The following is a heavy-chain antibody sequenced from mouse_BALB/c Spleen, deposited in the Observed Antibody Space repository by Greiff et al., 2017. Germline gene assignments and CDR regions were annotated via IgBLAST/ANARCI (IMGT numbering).Heavy chain of an antibody. Sequence: EVKLQESGAELVKPGASVKLSCTASGFNIKDTYMHWVKQRPEQGLEWIGRIDPANGNTKYDPKFQGKATITADTSSNTAYLQLSSLTSEDTAVYYCARSGSSYGDYAMDYWGQGTSVTVSS. CDR1: GFNIKDTY. CDR2: IDPANGNT. CDR3: ARSGSSYGDYAMDY. D-gene: IGHD1-1*01. V-gene: IGHV14-3*02. J-gene: IGHJ4*01.